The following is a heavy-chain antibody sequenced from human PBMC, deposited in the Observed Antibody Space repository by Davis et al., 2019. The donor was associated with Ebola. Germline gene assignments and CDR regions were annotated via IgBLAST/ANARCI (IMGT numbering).Heavy chain of an antibody. D-gene: IGHD6-19*01. CDR1: GGSFTSNTHY. Sequence: PSETLSLTCTVSGGSFTSNTHYWSWIRQHPGKGLEWIGFIYNSGSTYYNPSLKSRISISIDTSKNQFSLKLSSVTAADTAVYYCARAFSSGWIFDAFDIWGQGTMVTVSS. CDR2: IYNSGST. V-gene: IGHV4-31*03. J-gene: IGHJ3*02. CDR3: ARAFSSGWIFDAFDI.